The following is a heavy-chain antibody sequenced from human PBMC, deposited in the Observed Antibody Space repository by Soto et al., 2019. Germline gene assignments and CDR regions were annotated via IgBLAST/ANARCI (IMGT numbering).Heavy chain of an antibody. CDR3: AKALLPEEQQLVGSAVPNSYYYCGMDV. Sequence: GGSLRLSCAASGFTFSSYAMSWVRQAPGKGLEWVSAISGSGGSTYYADSVKGRFTISRDNSKNTLYLQMNSLRAEDTAVYYCAKALLPEEQQLVGSAVPNSYYYCGMDVWGQGTTVTVSS. V-gene: IGHV3-23*01. CDR2: ISGSGGST. D-gene: IGHD6-13*01. J-gene: IGHJ6*02. CDR1: GFTFSSYA.